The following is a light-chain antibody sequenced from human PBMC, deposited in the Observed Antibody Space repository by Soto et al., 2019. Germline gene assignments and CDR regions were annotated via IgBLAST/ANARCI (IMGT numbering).Light chain of an antibody. V-gene: IGKV1-9*01. CDR3: QQLNSYPH. CDR1: QYISSF. Sequence: DIQLTQSPSFLSASVGDRVPITCRTSQYISSFLAWYQQKPGKAPNLLIYGASTLQSGVPSRFSGSGSGTEFTLTISRLQPEDFATYYCQQLNSYPHFGQGTRLDIK. J-gene: IGKJ5*01. CDR2: GAS.